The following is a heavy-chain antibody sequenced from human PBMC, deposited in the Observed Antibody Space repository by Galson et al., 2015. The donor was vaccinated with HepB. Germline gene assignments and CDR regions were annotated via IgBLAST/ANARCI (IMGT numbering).Heavy chain of an antibody. D-gene: IGHD3-3*01. Sequence: SLRLSCAASGFTFSSYSMNWVRQAPGKGLEWVSSISSSSSYIYYADSVKGRFTISRDNAKNSLYLQMNSLRAEDTAVYYCARDRSALNIITIFGVVTQDDAFDIWGQGTMVTVSS. CDR3: ARDRSALNIITIFGVVTQDDAFDI. CDR2: ISSSSSYI. CDR1: GFTFSSYS. V-gene: IGHV3-21*01. J-gene: IGHJ3*02.